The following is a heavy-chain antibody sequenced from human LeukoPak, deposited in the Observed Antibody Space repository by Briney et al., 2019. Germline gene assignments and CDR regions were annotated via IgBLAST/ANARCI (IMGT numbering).Heavy chain of an antibody. CDR2: ISGSGGST. CDR3: AKGPPSQKEQWLVYYYYGMDV. Sequence: GGSLRLSCAASGFTFSSYAMSWVRQAPGKGLEWVSAISGSGGSTYYADSVKGRFTISRDNSKNTLYLQMNSLRAEDTAVYYCAKGPPSQKEQWLVYYYYGMDVWGQGTTVTVSS. J-gene: IGHJ6*02. D-gene: IGHD6-19*01. V-gene: IGHV3-23*01. CDR1: GFTFSSYA.